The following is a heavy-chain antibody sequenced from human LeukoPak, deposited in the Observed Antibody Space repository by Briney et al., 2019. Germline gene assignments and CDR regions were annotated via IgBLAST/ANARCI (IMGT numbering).Heavy chain of an antibody. CDR3: ARDAIVVVTNAFDI. V-gene: IGHV4-59*01. CDR2: IYYSGST. CDR1: GGSISSYY. J-gene: IGHJ3*02. Sequence: PSETLSLTCTVSGGSISSYYWSWIRQPPGKGLEWIGYIYYSGSTNYNPSLKSRVTISVDTSKNQFSLKLSSVTAADTAVYYCARDAIVVVTNAFDIWGQGTMVTVSS. D-gene: IGHD2-21*02.